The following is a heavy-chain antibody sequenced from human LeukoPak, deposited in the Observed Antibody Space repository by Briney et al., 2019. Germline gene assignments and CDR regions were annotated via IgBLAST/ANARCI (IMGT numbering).Heavy chain of an antibody. CDR3: ARTTTPHYYGSGSYALGY. CDR2: ISYDGSNK. Sequence: GGSLRLSCAASGFTFSTYAMHWVHHGPGKGLEWVAVISYDGSNKYYADSVKGRFTISRDNSKNTLYLQMSSLSAEDTAVYYRARTTTPHYYGSGSYALGYWGQGTLVTVPS. D-gene: IGHD3-10*01. J-gene: IGHJ4*02. CDR1: GFTFSTYA. V-gene: IGHV3-30-3*01.